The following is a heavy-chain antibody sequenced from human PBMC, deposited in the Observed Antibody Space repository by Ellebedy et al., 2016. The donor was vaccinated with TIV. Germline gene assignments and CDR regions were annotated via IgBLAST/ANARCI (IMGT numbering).Heavy chain of an antibody. CDR2: ISAYNGNT. CDR1: GYTFTSYG. J-gene: IGHJ4*02. CDR3: ARYYDSSGFLDY. V-gene: IGHV1-18*01. D-gene: IGHD3-22*01. Sequence: ASVKVSCXASGYTFTSYGISWVRQAPGQGLEWMGWISAYNGNTNYAQKLQGRVTMTTDTSTSTAYMELSRLRSDDTAVYYCARYYDSSGFLDYWGQGTLVTVSS.